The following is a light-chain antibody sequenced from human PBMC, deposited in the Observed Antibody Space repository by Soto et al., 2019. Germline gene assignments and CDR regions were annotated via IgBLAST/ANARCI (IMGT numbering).Light chain of an antibody. V-gene: IGKV3-20*01. CDR3: QHYGYPQWT. CDR1: QTGDSQY. CDR2: GVF. Sequence: EMILTQSPDTLSLSPGERATLSCRASQTGDSQYLAWYQQRPGQAPRLLIRGVFIRAAGIPDRFSGSGSETAFTLTISRLEPEDSAVYFWQHYGYPQWTFGQGTKVEIK. J-gene: IGKJ1*01.